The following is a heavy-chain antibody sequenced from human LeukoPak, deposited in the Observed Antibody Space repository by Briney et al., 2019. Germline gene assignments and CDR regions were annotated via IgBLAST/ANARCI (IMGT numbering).Heavy chain of an antibody. Sequence: GGSLRLSCAASGFTFDDYAMHWVRQAPGKGLEWVSLISWDGGSTYYADSVKGRFTVSRDNSKNSLYLQMNSLRAEDTALYYCAKARRELGSRDAFDIWGQGTMVTVSS. CDR1: GFTFDDYA. CDR3: AKARRELGSRDAFDI. CDR2: ISWDGGST. J-gene: IGHJ3*02. D-gene: IGHD7-27*01. V-gene: IGHV3-43D*03.